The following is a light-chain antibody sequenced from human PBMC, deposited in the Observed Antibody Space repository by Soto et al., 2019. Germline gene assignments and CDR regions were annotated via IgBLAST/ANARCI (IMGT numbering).Light chain of an antibody. Sequence: QSVLTQPASVSGSPGQSITISCAGIHNDVAAYDYVSWYQQHPGRAPKLILYDVSHRPSGVSDRFSGSKSGSTASLTISGLQAEDEADYYCSSSTLIDTLFGGGTKVTVL. CDR3: SSSTLIDTL. V-gene: IGLV2-14*03. J-gene: IGLJ2*01. CDR1: HNDVAAYDY. CDR2: DVS.